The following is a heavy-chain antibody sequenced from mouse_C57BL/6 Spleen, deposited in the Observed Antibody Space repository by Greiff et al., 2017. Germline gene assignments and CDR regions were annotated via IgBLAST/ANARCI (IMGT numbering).Heavy chain of an antibody. J-gene: IGHJ3*01. CDR1: GYTFTEYT. D-gene: IGHD2-4*01. CDR2: FYPGSGSI. Sequence: VQVVESGAELVKPGASVTLSCKASGYTFTEYTIHWVKQRSGQGLEWIGWFYPGSGSIKYNEKFKDKATLTADKSSSTVYMELSRLTSEDSAVYFCAVGNDDDGPPFAYWGQGTLVTVSA. V-gene: IGHV1-62-2*01. CDR3: AVGNDDDGPPFAY.